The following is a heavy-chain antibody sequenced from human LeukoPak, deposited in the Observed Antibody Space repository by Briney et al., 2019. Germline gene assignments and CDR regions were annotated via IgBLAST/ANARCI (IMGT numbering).Heavy chain of an antibody. Sequence: NPGGSLRLSCAASGFTFSDYYMSWIRQAPGKGLEWISYISSSGSTIYYADSVKGRFTISRDNAKNSLYLQMNSLRAEDTAVYYCARVLREWLLFGWFDPWGQGTLVTVSS. CDR3: ARVLREWLLFGWFDP. V-gene: IGHV3-11*01. D-gene: IGHD3-3*01. CDR1: GFTFSDYY. J-gene: IGHJ5*02. CDR2: ISSSGSTI.